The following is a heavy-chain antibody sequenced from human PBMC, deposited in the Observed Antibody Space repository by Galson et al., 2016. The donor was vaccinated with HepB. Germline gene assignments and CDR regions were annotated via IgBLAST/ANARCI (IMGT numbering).Heavy chain of an antibody. D-gene: IGHD6-19*01. CDR2: IWYDGSNK. CDR3: ARDAQWPGYYFDY. Sequence: SLRLSCAASGFTFSSFGMHWVRQAPGKGLEWVAVIWYDGSNKYYADSVTGRFTISRDNSKNTLYLQMNSLRAEDTAVYYCARDAQWPGYYFDYWGQGTLVTVSS. J-gene: IGHJ4*02. CDR1: GFTFSSFG. V-gene: IGHV3-33*01.